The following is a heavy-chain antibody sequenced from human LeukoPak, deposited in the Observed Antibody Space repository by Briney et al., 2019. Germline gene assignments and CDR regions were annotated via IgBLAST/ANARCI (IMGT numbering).Heavy chain of an antibody. CDR1: GGSISNGDNY. CDR3: ARDASGNSYGY. Sequence: SQTLSLTGTVSGGSISNGDNYWSWIRQPPGRGLEWIGYIYHSGSTYYNPSLKSRVTISIDTSKNQFPLKLSSVTAADTAVYYCARDASGNSYGYWGQGSLVSVSS. V-gene: IGHV4-30-4*01. J-gene: IGHJ4*02. CDR2: IYHSGST. D-gene: IGHD4-17*01.